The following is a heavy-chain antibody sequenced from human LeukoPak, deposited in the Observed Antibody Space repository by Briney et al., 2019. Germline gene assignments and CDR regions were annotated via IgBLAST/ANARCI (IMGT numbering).Heavy chain of an antibody. CDR2: ISGSGGST. D-gene: IGHD2-21*02. V-gene: IGHV3-23*01. CDR3: ARATATANAFDI. J-gene: IGHJ3*02. CDR1: GFTFSSYG. Sequence: GGSLRLSCAASGFTFSSYGMSWVRQAPGKGLEWVSAISGSGGSTYYADSVKGRFTISRDNSKNTLYLQMNSLRAEDTAVYYCARATATANAFDIWGQGTMVTVSS.